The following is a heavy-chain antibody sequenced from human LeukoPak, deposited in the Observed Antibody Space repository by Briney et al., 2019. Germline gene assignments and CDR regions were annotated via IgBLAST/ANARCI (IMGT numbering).Heavy chain of an antibody. V-gene: IGHV1-18*01. CDR1: GYTFISYA. CDR2: ISAYNGNT. D-gene: IGHD3-22*01. Sequence: ASVKVSCKASGYTFISYAMNWVRQAPGQGLEWMGWISAYNGNTNYAQKLQGRVTMTTDTSTSTAYMELRSLRPDDTAVYYCAREVEYADPYYYDSSGNYYFDYWGQGTLVTVSS. J-gene: IGHJ4*02. CDR3: AREVEYADPYYYDSSGNYYFDY.